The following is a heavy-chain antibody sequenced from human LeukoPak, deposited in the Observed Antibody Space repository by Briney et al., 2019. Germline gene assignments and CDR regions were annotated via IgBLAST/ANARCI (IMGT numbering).Heavy chain of an antibody. CDR2: IKQDGSEK. V-gene: IGHV3-7*01. CDR1: GFTFSSYW. D-gene: IGHD3-22*01. CDR3: ARDHGSMIVVSLDY. Sequence: GGSLRLSCAASGFTFSSYWMSWVRQAPGKGLEWVANIKQDGSEKYYVDSVKGRFTISRDNAKNSLYLQVNSLRAEDAAVYYCARDHGSMIVVSLDYWGQGTLVTVSS. J-gene: IGHJ4*02.